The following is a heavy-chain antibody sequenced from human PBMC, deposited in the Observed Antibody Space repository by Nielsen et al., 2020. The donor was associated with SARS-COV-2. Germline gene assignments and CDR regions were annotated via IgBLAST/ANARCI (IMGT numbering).Heavy chain of an antibody. J-gene: IGHJ4*02. CDR1: GFTFSSCG. D-gene: IGHD5-18*01. Sequence: GGSLRLSCAASGFTFSSCGMHWVRQAPGKGLEWVAVIWYDGSNKYYADSVKGRFTISRDNSKNTLYLQMNSLRAEDTAVYYCARDDVDTAMVFVGSPDYWGQGTLVTVSS. V-gene: IGHV3-33*01. CDR2: IWYDGSNK. CDR3: ARDDVDTAMVFVGSPDY.